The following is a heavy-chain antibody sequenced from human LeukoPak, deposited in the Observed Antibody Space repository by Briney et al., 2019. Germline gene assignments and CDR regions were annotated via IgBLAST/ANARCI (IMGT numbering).Heavy chain of an antibody. D-gene: IGHD5-12*01. CDR1: GYTFTCYY. CDR2: INPNSGGT. CDR3: ARKGGYDGGYFDY. V-gene: IGHV1-2*02. J-gene: IGHJ4*02. Sequence: ASVKVSCKASGYTFTCYYMHWVRQAPGQGLEWMGWINPNSGGTNYAQKFQGRVTMTRDTSISTAYMELSRLRSDDTAVYYCARKGGYDGGYFDYWGQGTLVTVSS.